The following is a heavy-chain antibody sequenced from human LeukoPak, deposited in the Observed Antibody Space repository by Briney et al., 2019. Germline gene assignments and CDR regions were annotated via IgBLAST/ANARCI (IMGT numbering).Heavy chain of an antibody. CDR2: ISYDGSNK. Sequence: GGSLRLSCAASGVTFSSYGMHWVRQAPGKGLEWVAVISYDGSNKYYADSVKGRFTISRDNSKNTLYLQMNSLRAEDTAVYYCAKEGAVAHPTPLDYWGQGTLVTVSS. V-gene: IGHV3-30*18. D-gene: IGHD6-19*01. CDR3: AKEGAVAHPTPLDY. CDR1: GVTFSSYG. J-gene: IGHJ4*02.